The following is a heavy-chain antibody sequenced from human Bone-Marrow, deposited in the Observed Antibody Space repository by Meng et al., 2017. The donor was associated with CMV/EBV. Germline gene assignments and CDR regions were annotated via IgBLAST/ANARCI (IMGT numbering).Heavy chain of an antibody. CDR1: GGSISSSSYY. CDR2: IYYSGST. D-gene: IGHD6-6*01. Sequence: SETLSLTCTVSGGSISSSSYYWGWIRQPPGKGLEWIGSIYYSGSTYYNPSLKSRVTISVDTSKNQFSLKLSPVTAADTAVYYCARDARAQGWFDPGAREPWSPSPQ. J-gene: IGHJ5*02. V-gene: IGHV4-39*07. CDR3: ARDARAQGWFDP.